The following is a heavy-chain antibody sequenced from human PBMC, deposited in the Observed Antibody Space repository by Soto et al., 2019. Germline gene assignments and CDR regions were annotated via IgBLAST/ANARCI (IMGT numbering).Heavy chain of an antibody. CDR2: VRNKANSYTT. D-gene: IGHD2-15*01. Sequence: EVQLVESGGGLVEPGGSLRLSCAASGFTFSDHYMDWLRQAPGKGLEWIGRVRNKANSYTTEYAASVRGRFTVSRDDSKISLYLQMNSLKTEDTAMYYCVRNVASGGTYYFDYWGQGTLVTVSS. CDR1: GFTFSDHY. CDR3: VRNVASGGTYYFDY. J-gene: IGHJ4*02. V-gene: IGHV3-72*01.